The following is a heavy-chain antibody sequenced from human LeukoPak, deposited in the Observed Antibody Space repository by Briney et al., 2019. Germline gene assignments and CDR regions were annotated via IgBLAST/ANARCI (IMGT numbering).Heavy chain of an antibody. CDR2: IYYSGTT. CDR1: GGSINSYY. D-gene: IGHD3-22*01. CDR3: ARVAPTRGYASSGYYPLDY. Sequence: SETLSLTCTVSGGSINSYYWSWIRQPPGKGLEWSGYIYYSGTTNYNPSLKSRVTIAVDTSKNQFSLRLTSVNAADTAVYYCARVAPTRGYASSGYYPLDYWGQGTLVNVSS. V-gene: IGHV4-59*01. J-gene: IGHJ4*02.